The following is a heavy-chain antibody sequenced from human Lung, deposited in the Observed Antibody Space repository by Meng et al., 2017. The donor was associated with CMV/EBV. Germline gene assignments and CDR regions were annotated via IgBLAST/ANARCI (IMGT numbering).Heavy chain of an antibody. J-gene: IGHJ6*02. V-gene: IGHV3-7*01. CDR1: GFTFSIYW. CDR2: IKEDGTEN. Sequence: GGSLRLSCAASGFTFSIYWMSWVRQAPGKGLEWVANIKEDGTENNYADSVKGRFTISRDNAKNSLYLQMNSLRAEDTAVYYCARDQPGGYCSDFCYYGMDVWGQRTTVTVSS. CDR3: ARDQPGGYCSDFCYYGMDV. D-gene: IGHD2-2*03.